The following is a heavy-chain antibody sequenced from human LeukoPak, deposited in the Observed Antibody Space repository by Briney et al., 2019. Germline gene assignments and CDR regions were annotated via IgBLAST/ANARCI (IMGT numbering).Heavy chain of an antibody. CDR3: ARDTDTVTTILDY. J-gene: IGHJ4*02. CDR1: GFTFSSYW. Sequence: GGSLRLSCAASGFTFSSYWMSWVRQAPGKGLEWVANINQDGSEKYYVDSVEDRFTISRNNAKNTLYLQMNSLRAEDTAVYYCARDTDTVTTILDYWGQGTLVTVSS. V-gene: IGHV3-7*01. D-gene: IGHD4-17*01. CDR2: INQDGSEK.